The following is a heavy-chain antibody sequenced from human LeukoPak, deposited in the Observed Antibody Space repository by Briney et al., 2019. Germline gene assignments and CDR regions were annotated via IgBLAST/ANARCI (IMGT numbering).Heavy chain of an antibody. Sequence: GGSLRLSCAASGFTVSSNSMNWVRQAPGKGLEWVSVIYSGGSTYYADSVKGRFTISRDNSKSTLYLQMNSLRAEDTAVYYCARDSHSYGPGRFDYWGQGTLVTVSS. CDR2: IYSGGST. CDR1: GFTVSSNS. D-gene: IGHD5-18*01. J-gene: IGHJ4*02. V-gene: IGHV3-53*01. CDR3: ARDSHSYGPGRFDY.